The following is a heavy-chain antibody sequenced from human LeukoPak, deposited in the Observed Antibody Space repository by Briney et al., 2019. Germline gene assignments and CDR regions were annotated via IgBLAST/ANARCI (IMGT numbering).Heavy chain of an antibody. D-gene: IGHD5-12*01. J-gene: IGHJ1*01. CDR2: ISRSDSVK. CDR1: GFSFSSYS. Sequence: GGSLRLSCAASGFSFSSYSMNWVRQAPGKGLEWISYISRSDSVKFYADSVKGRFTISRDNARNSLHLQMNSLRAEDTGVYYCARDWLRLGYWGQGTLVTVSS. CDR3: ARDWLRLGY. V-gene: IGHV3-48*04.